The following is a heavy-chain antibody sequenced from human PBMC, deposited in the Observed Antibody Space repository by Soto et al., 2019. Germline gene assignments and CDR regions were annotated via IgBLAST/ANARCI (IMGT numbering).Heavy chain of an antibody. CDR2: IIPIFGTA. J-gene: IGHJ6*02. Sequence: QVQLVQSGAEVKKPGSSVKVSCKASRGTFSSYAISWVRQAPGQGLEWMGGIIPIFGTANYEQKFQGRVTIPEDESPSTAYMEQSSLRSEYTAVYYCARTGLGDGVVTYYYYGLDVWGQGTTGT. CDR3: ARTGLGDGVVTYYYYGLDV. D-gene: IGHD3-3*01. V-gene: IGHV1-69*01. CDR1: RGTFSSYA.